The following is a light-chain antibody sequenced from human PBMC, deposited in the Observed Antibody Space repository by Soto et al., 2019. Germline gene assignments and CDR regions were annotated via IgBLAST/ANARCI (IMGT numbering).Light chain of an antibody. CDR3: QQSHSIPYI. V-gene: IGKV1-39*01. CDR2: AAS. J-gene: IGKJ2*01. CDR1: QTISTY. Sequence: DIQMTQSPSSLSASVGDRVTITCRASQTISTYLNWYQQKPGKASKLLIYAASSLQSGVPSRFSGSGSGTDFTLTISSLQPEDFATYFCQQSHSIPYIFGQGTKLQLK.